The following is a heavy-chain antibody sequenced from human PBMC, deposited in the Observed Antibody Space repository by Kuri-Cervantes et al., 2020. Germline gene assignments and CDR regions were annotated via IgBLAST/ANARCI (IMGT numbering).Heavy chain of an antibody. CDR3: VTYGGDAFDV. D-gene: IGHD4-23*01. CDR1: GFNFKTYS. V-gene: IGHV3-48*01. CDR2: ISSSSTTI. Sequence: GESLKISCAASGFNFKTYSMTWVRQAPGKGLEWLSYISSSSTTIYYTDSVKGRFTISRDNAKNSLYLQMNSLRAEDTAVYYCVTYGGDAFDVWGQGTRGT. J-gene: IGHJ3*01.